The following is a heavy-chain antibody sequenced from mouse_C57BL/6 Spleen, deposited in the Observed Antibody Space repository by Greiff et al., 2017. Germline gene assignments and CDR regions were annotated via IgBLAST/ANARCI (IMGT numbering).Heavy chain of an antibody. Sequence: VQLQQPGAELVKPGASVKLSCKASGYTFTSYWMQWVKQRPGQGLEWIGEIDPSDSYTNYNQKFKGKATLTVDTSSSTAYMQLSSLTSEDSAVYYCARRGSSGYGFADRGHGTLVTVAA. CDR3: ARRGSSGYGFAD. V-gene: IGHV1-50*01. CDR1: GYTFTSYW. CDR2: IDPSDSYT. D-gene: IGHD3-2*02. J-gene: IGHJ3*01.